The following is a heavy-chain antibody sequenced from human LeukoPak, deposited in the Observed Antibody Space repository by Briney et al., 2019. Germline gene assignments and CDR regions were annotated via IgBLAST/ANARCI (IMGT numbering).Heavy chain of an antibody. CDR3: AREVKRVGSDAFDI. CDR2: IYYSGST. D-gene: IGHD1-26*01. CDR1: GGSISSSSYY. V-gene: IGHV4-39*02. Sequence: PSETLSLTCTVSGGSISSSSYYWGWIRQPPGKGLDWIGGIYYSGSTYYNPSLKSRVTISVDTSKNQFSLKLSSVTAADTAVYYCAREVKRVGSDAFDIWGQGTMVTVSS. J-gene: IGHJ3*02.